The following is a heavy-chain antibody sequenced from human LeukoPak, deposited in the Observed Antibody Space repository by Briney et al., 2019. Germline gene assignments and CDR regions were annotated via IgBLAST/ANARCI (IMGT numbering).Heavy chain of an antibody. J-gene: IGHJ4*02. D-gene: IGHD5-18*01. CDR2: IYYSGNP. CDR3: ASQRGYAYGFDS. V-gene: IGHV4-59*07. Sequence: PSDTLSLTCTVSGGSFRSYYWTWIRQTPGKGLEWIGHIYYSGNPTYNPSLKSRFAISVDPSKNQVALKVKSVTTEDTAVYYCASQRGYAYGFDSWGQGTRVTVPP. CDR1: GGSFRSYY.